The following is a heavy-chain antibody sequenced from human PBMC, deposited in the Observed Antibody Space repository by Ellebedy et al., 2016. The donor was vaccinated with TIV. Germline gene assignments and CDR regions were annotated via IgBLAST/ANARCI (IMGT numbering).Heavy chain of an antibody. D-gene: IGHD6-13*01. J-gene: IGHJ6*02. CDR3: ARDSIITAAGTYYYYYGMDV. Sequence: GSLRLXXAVYGGSFSGYYWSWIRQPPGKGLEWIGEINHSGSTNYNPSLKSRVTISVDTSKNQFSLKLSSVTAADTAVYYCARDSIITAAGTYYYYYGMDVWGQGTTVTVSS. CDR2: INHSGST. CDR1: GGSFSGYY. V-gene: IGHV4-34*01.